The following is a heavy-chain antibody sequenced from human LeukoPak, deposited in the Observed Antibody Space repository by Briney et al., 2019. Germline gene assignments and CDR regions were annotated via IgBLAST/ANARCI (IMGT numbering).Heavy chain of an antibody. V-gene: IGHV1-2*02. J-gene: IGHJ4*02. CDR2: INPNSGGT. Sequence: ASVKVSCKASGYTFTGYYMHWVRQAPGQGLEWMGWINPNSGGTNYAQKFQGRVTMTRDTSISTAYMELSRLRSDDTAVYYCASGTLQRGYSGYGGEYYFDYWGQGTLVTVCS. CDR3: ASGTLQRGYSGYGGEYYFDY. D-gene: IGHD5-12*01. CDR1: GYTFTGYY.